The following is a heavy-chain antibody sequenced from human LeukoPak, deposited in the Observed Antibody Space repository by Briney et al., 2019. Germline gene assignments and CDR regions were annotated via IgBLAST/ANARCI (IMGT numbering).Heavy chain of an antibody. D-gene: IGHD6-19*01. Sequence: PSETLSLTCTVSGGSISSSSYYWGWIRQPPGKGLEWIGYIYYSGSTNYNPSLKSRVTISVDTSKNQFSLKLSSVTAADTAVYYCARDSLVAVAGTYWYFDLWGRGTLVTVSS. CDR3: ARDSLVAVAGTYWYFDL. V-gene: IGHV4-61*01. J-gene: IGHJ2*01. CDR2: IYYSGST. CDR1: GGSISSSSYY.